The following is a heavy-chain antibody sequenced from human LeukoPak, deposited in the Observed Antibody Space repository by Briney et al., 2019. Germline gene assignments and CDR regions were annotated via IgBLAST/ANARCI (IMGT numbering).Heavy chain of an antibody. CDR3: AKCPLNPYCSSTSCYCCVDY. D-gene: IGHD2-2*01. V-gene: IGHV3-23*01. Sequence: PGGSLRLSCAASGFTFSSYAMSWVRQAPGKGLEWVSAISGSGGSTYYADSVKGRFTISRDNSKNTLYLQMNSLRAEDTAVYYCAKCPLNPYCSSTSCYCCVDYWGQGTLVTVSS. CDR2: ISGSGGST. CDR1: GFTFSSYA. J-gene: IGHJ4*02.